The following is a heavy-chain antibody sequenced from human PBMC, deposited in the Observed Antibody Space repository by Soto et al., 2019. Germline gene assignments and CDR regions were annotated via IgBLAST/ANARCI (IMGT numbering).Heavy chain of an antibody. CDR3: ARESRGSYRGNYFDY. CDR1: GFTFSSYA. D-gene: IGHD1-26*01. J-gene: IGHJ4*02. CDR2: ISYDGSNK. Sequence: QVQLVESGGGVVQPGRSLRLSCAASGFTFSSYAMHWVRQAPGKGLEWVAVISYDGSNKYYADSVKGRFTISRDNSKNTLYLQMNSLRAEDMAVYYCARESRGSYRGNYFDYWGQGTLVTVSS. V-gene: IGHV3-30-3*01.